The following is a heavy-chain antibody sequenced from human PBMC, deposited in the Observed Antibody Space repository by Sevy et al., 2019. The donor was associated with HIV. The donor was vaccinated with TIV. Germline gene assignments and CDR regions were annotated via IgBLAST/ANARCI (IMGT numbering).Heavy chain of an antibody. CDR3: AREYYYDSSGYYYEKSFDY. Sequence: SETLSLTCAVYGGSFSGYYWSWIRQPPGKGLEWIGEINHSGSTNYNPSLKSRVTISVDMSKNQFSLKLSSVTAADTAVYYCAREYYYDSSGYYYEKSFDYWGQGTLVTVSS. J-gene: IGHJ4*02. CDR2: INHSGST. CDR1: GGSFSGYY. V-gene: IGHV4-34*01. D-gene: IGHD3-22*01.